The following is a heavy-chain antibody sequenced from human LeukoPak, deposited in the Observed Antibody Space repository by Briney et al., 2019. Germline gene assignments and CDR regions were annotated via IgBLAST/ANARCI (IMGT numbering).Heavy chain of an antibody. V-gene: IGHV3-30*02. CDR2: IQYDGSNK. Sequence: GGSLRLSCVAPGFIFSSYGMHWVRQAPGKGLEWVAYIQYDGSNKQYADSVKGRFTISRDSSKNSLYLQMNSLRAEDTAVYYCARDAVLTTVPFDYWGQGTLVTVSS. CDR3: ARDAVLTTVPFDY. D-gene: IGHD4-17*01. CDR1: GFIFSSYG. J-gene: IGHJ4*02.